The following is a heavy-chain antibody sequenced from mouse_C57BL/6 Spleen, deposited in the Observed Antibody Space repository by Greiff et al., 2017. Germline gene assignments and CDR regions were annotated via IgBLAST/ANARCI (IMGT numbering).Heavy chain of an antibody. CDR1: GFTFSSYA. J-gene: IGHJ3*01. Sequence: EVKLVESGGGLVKPGGSLKLSCAASGFTFSSYAMSWVRQTPEKRLEWVATISDGGSYTYYPDNVKGRFTISRDNAKNNLYLQMSHLKSEDTAMYYCAREGTAPWFAYWGQGTLVTVSA. D-gene: IGHD3-3*01. CDR3: AREGTAPWFAY. CDR2: ISDGGSYT. V-gene: IGHV5-4*01.